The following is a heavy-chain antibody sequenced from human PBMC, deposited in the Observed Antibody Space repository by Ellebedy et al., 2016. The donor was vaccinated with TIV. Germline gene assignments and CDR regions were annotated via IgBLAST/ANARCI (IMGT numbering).Heavy chain of an antibody. D-gene: IGHD6-19*01. CDR3: ARDVPEPGQGGWPPGYFFDL. V-gene: IGHV3-30-3*01. J-gene: IGHJ4*02. CDR2: IMYDGTNR. CDR1: GFTFNIFA. Sequence: PGGSLRLSCTASGFTFNIFAMHWVRLTPDKGLEWLGVIMYDGTNRWYVDSLEGRFPISRDNAKNTVYLQMNSLRPEDTAMYYCARDVPEPGQGGWPPGYFFDLWGQGTLVTVSS.